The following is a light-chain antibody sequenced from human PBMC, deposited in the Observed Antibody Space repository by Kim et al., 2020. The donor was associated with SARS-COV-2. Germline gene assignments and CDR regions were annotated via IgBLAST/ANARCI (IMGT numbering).Light chain of an antibody. Sequence: VSPGERVPVSGRDGQRVSSNTAWYQQKPGQAPRLLRYGASTRATGIPARFSGSGYGTEFTLTISSLQSEDFAVCYCQEYNNLPSYTFGQGTKLEI. CDR2: GAS. V-gene: IGKV3-15*01. J-gene: IGKJ2*01. CDR1: QRVSSN. CDR3: QEYNNLPSYT.